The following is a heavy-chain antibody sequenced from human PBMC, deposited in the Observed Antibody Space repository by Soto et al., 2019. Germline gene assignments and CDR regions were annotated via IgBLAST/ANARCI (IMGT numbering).Heavy chain of an antibody. CDR2: ISYDGSNK. Sequence: QVQLVESGGGVVQPGRSPRLSCAASGFTFSSYAMHWVRQAPGKGLEWVAVISYDGSNKYYADSVKGRFTISRDNSKNTMYLQMNSLRAEDTAVYFCARALTRYYYDTSGYPYYYYGMDVWGQGTTVTVSS. V-gene: IGHV3-30-3*01. CDR3: ARALTRYYYDTSGYPYYYYGMDV. J-gene: IGHJ6*02. CDR1: GFTFSSYA. D-gene: IGHD3-22*01.